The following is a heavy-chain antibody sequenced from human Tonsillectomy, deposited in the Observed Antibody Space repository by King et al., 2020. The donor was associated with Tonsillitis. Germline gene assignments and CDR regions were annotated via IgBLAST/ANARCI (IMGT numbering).Heavy chain of an antibody. D-gene: IGHD3-22*01. CDR1: GGSISSYY. Sequence: VQLQESGPGLVKPSETLSLTCTVSGGSISSYYWSWIRQPPGKGLEWIGYIYYSGSTNYNPSLKSRFTISVDTSKNQFSLKLSSVTAADTAVYYCARDQNYYDSSGYYRGGFDYWGQGTLVTVSS. CDR2: IYYSGST. J-gene: IGHJ4*02. V-gene: IGHV4-59*01. CDR3: ARDQNYYDSSGYYRGGFDY.